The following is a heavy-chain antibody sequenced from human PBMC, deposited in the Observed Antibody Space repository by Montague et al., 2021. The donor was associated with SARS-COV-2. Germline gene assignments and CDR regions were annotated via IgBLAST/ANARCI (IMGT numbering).Heavy chain of an antibody. J-gene: IGHJ6*02. CDR2: ISSSSSYI. CDR3: ARDMWNVWGIQGGMDV. CDR1: GFTFSSYS. V-gene: IGHV3-21*01. Sequence: SLRLSCAASGFTFSSYSMNWVRQAPGKGLEWVSSISSSSSYIYYADSVKGRFTISRGNAKNSLYLQMNSLRAEDTAVYYCARDMWNVWGIQGGMDVWGQGTTVTVSS. D-gene: IGHD3-16*01.